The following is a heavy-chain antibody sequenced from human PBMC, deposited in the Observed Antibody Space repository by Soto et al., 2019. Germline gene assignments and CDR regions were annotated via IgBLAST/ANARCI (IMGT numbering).Heavy chain of an antibody. CDR1: GFTFSSYG. CDR3: SKVRYSRRYFVY. Sequence: GGSVRLSCAASGFTFSSYGMHWVRQAPGKGLEWVAVISYDGSNKYYADSVKGRFTISRDNSKNTLYLQMNSLRAEDTAVYYCSKVRYSRRYFVYWGKGTLVTVSS. D-gene: IGHD1-26*01. V-gene: IGHV3-30*18. CDR2: ISYDGSNK. J-gene: IGHJ4*02.